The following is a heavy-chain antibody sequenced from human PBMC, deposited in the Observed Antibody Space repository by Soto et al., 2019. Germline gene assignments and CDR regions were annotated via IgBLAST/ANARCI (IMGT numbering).Heavy chain of an antibody. Sequence: SVKVSFKASGGTFSSYAISWVRQAPGQGLEWMGGIIPIFGTANYAQKFQGRVTITADESTSTAYMELSSLRSEDTAVYHCARGKQLVVPAAPMGYYYGMDVWGQGTTVTVSS. CDR1: GGTFSSYA. CDR3: ARGKQLVVPAAPMGYYYGMDV. D-gene: IGHD2-2*01. V-gene: IGHV1-69*13. J-gene: IGHJ6*02. CDR2: IIPIFGTA.